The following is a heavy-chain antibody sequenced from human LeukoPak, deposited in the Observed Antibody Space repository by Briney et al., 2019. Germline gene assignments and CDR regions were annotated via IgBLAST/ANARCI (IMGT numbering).Heavy chain of an antibody. J-gene: IGHJ3*02. V-gene: IGHV1-46*01. CDR1: GYTFTSYY. Sequence: ASVKVSCKASGYTFTSYYMHWVRQAPGQGLEWMGIINPSGGSTSYVQKFQGRVTMTRDTSTSTVYMELSSLRSEDTAVYYCARDLYDILTGYHEVAFDIWGQGTMVTVSS. D-gene: IGHD3-9*01. CDR2: INPSGGST. CDR3: ARDLYDILTGYHEVAFDI.